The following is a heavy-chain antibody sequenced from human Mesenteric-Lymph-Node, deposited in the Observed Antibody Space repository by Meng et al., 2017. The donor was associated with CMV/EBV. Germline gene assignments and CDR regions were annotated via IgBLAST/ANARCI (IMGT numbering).Heavy chain of an antibody. J-gene: IGHJ6*02. CDR3: ARLYCSSTSCYSLYGMDV. CDR2: MSYDGTNQ. CDR1: GFTFSNYG. V-gene: IGHV3-30*03. D-gene: IGHD2-2*01. Sequence: GESLKISCAASGFTFSNYGMHWVRQAPGKGLEWVAAMSYDGTNQYYADSVKGRFTISRSNSKNTLFLQMNSLRAEDTAVYYCARLYCSSTSCYSLYGMDVWGQGTTVTVS.